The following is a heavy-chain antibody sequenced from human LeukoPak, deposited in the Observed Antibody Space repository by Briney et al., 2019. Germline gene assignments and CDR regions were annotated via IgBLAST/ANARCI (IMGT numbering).Heavy chain of an antibody. CDR2: INHSGST. CDR3: ARGAGIAAAGTLDY. CDR1: GGSFSGYY. V-gene: IGHV4-34*01. J-gene: IGHJ4*02. Sequence: SETLSHTCAVYGGSFSGYYWSWIRQPPGKGLEWIGEINHSGSTNYNPSLKSRVTISVDTSKNQFSLKLSSVTAADTAVYYCARGAGIAAAGTLDYWGQGTLVTVSS. D-gene: IGHD6-13*01.